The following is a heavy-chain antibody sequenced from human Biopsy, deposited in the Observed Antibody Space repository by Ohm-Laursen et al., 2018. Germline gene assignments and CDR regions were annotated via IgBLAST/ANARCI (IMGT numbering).Heavy chain of an antibody. CDR2: FDPEDDRR. CDR3: ASLNYYDSSAPIDTIYFFEY. D-gene: IGHD3-22*01. J-gene: IGHJ4*02. Sequence: GASVKVSCKFSGSRLTEVSMHWVRQAPGKGLEWMGGFDPEDDRRLDAQKFQGRLTMSADTSTDTAYMELVSLRSEDTAIYYCASLNYYDSSAPIDTIYFFEYWGQGTLVIVST. CDR1: GSRLTEVS. V-gene: IGHV1-24*01.